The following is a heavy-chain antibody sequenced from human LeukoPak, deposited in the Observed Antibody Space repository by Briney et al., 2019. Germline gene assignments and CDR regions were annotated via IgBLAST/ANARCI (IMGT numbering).Heavy chain of an antibody. CDR3: AKERLAVAGYFDY. J-gene: IGHJ4*02. V-gene: IGHV3-30*02. CDR2: IRYDGSNK. D-gene: IGHD6-19*01. Sequence: GGSLRLSCAASGFTFSSYRMHWVRQAPGKGLEWVAFIRYDGSNKYYADSVKGRFTISRDNSKNTLYLQMNSLRAEDTAVYYCAKERLAVAGYFDYWGLGTLVTVSS. CDR1: GFTFSSYR.